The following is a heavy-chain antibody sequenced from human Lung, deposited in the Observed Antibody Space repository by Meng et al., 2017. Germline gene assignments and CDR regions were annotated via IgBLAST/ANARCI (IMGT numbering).Heavy chain of an antibody. J-gene: IGHJ4*02. CDR2: INPKSGDT. CDR3: ARDEDISAAGKLFGDY. CDR1: GYSCADYY. V-gene: IGHV1-2*06. Sequence: VHLGRAGAVVQKPGASVKVPCKPFGYSCADYYRNWVRRAPGQGLEWMGRINPKSGDTYYAQKFPARVTMTGDTSISTAYMELSGLRSDDTAMYYCARDEDISAAGKLFGDYWGQGTLVTVSS. D-gene: IGHD6-25*01.